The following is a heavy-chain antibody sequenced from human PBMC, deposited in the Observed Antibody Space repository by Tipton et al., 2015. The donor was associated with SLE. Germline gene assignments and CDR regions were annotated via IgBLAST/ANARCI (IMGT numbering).Heavy chain of an antibody. Sequence: SLRLSCAASGFTFSIYAMHWVRQAPGKGLEWVAVISYDGSNKYYADSVEGRFTISRDNSKNTLYLQMNSLRAEDTAVYYCARDLDDLSGMGVWGKGTTVTVSS. CDR1: GFTFSIYA. CDR2: ISYDGSNK. J-gene: IGHJ6*04. V-gene: IGHV3-30*04. CDR3: ARDLDDLSGMGV. D-gene: IGHD3-3*01.